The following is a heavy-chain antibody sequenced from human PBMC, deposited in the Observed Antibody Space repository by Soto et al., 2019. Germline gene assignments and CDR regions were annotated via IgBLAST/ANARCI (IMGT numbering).Heavy chain of an antibody. J-gene: IGHJ4*02. CDR3: ARGSITGTEPIDY. CDR2: NYYNGST. CDR1: GGSISSYY. D-gene: IGHD1-7*01. Sequence: SLTCTVSGGSISSYYWSWIRQPPGKGLEWVGYNYYNGSTNYNPSLKSRVTISVDSSKNQFSLKLSSVTAADTAVYYCARGSITGTEPIDYWGQGTLVTVSS. V-gene: IGHV4-59*01.